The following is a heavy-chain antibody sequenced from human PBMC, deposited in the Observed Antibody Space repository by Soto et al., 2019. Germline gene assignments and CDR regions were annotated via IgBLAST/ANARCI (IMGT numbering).Heavy chain of an antibody. CDR1: GFTFSSYA. CDR3: ARDPLWGTAMVPWYFDL. J-gene: IGHJ2*01. CDR2: ISYDGSNK. V-gene: IGHV3-30-3*01. Sequence: QVQLVESGGGVVQPGRSLRLSCAASGFTFSSYAMHWVRQAPGKGLEWVAVISYDGSNKYYADSVKGRFTISRDNSKNTLYLQMNSLRAEETAVYYCARDPLWGTAMVPWYFDLWGRGTLVTVSS. D-gene: IGHD5-18*01.